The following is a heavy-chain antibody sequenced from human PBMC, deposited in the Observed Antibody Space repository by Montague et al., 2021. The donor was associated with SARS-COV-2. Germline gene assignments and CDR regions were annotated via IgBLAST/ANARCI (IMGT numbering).Heavy chain of an antibody. V-gene: IGHV4-61*02. D-gene: IGHD5-12*01. Sequence: TLSLTCTVSGRSISSCSYYWSWIRQPAGKGLEWIGRIYTSGTTDYSFSLKIRVTISADTSKNQFSLKLTSVTAADTAVYYCARAHSGSCAYLDNWGQGSLVTVSS. J-gene: IGHJ4*02. CDR2: IYTSGTT. CDR3: ARAHSGSCAYLDN. CDR1: GRSISSCSYY.